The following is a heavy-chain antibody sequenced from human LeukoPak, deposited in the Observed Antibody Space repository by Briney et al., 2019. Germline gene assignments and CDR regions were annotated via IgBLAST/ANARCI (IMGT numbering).Heavy chain of an antibody. CDR2: ISSNGGST. CDR1: GFTFSSYA. V-gene: IGHV3-64*01. D-gene: IGHD3-22*01. J-gene: IGHJ3*02. Sequence: GGSLRLSCAASGFTFSSYAMDCVRQAPGKGLEFVSAISSNGGSTYYAKSVKGRFTVSRDNSKNTLSLQMGSLRAEDMAVYYCARTNYPVSSGCFYGDAFDIWGQGTMVTVSS. CDR3: ARTNYPVSSGCFYGDAFDI.